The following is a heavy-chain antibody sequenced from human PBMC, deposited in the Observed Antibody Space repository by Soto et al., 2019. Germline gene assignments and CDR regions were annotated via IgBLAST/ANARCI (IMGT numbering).Heavy chain of an antibody. D-gene: IGHD1-26*01. CDR1: GFTISTYH. V-gene: IGHV3-48*02. Sequence: GGSLRLSCAASGFTISTYHLNWVRQAPGKGLEWVSYISTDLRALYYADSVRGRFTISRDNAKNSLYLQMTSLRDEDTGVYYCTRDGRRGYDMDVWGQGTTVTVSS. J-gene: IGHJ6*02. CDR3: TRDGRRGYDMDV. CDR2: ISTDLRAL.